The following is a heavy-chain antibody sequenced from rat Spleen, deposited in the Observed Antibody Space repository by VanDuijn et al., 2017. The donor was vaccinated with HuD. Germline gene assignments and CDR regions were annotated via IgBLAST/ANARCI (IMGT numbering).Heavy chain of an antibody. CDR1: GFTFSNTA. D-gene: IGHD4-1*01. J-gene: IGHJ2*01. CDR3: IYYGYY. Sequence: VQVVESGGGLVQPKESLQISCAASGFTFSNTAMYWVRQAPGKGLEWVARIRTKPNNYATYYADSVKGRFTISRDDSKSMVHLQMDNLKTEDTAMYYCIYYGYYWGQGVMVTVSS. V-gene: IGHV10-5*01. CDR2: IRTKPNNYAT.